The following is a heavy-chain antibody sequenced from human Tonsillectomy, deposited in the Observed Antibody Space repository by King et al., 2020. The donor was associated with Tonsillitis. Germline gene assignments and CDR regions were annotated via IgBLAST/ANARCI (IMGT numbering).Heavy chain of an antibody. D-gene: IGHD2-15*01. V-gene: IGHV3-7*01. Sequence: VQLVESGGGLVQPGGSLRLSCAASGFTFSNYWMTWVRQAPGKGLEWVANIKQDGSGKYYVDSVKGRFTISRDNAKNSLYLQINNLRAEDTAVYYCARSIVVLVLANDAFDIWGQGTMVTVSS. CDR1: GFTFSNYW. CDR3: ARSIVVLVLANDAFDI. J-gene: IGHJ3*02. CDR2: IKQDGSGK.